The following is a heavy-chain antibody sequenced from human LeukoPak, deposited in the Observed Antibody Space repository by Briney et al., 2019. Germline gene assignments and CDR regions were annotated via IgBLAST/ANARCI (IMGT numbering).Heavy chain of an antibody. Sequence: SETLSLTCTVSGGSVNSHYWSWIRQPPGQGLEWIGYLYFSRSTGDNPSLNSRVSISLETSKNQFPLRLRSVTAADTAVYYCARPYDSSGYYIRGAFDIWGQGAMVTVS. V-gene: IGHV4-59*02. CDR2: LYFSRST. CDR1: GGSVNSHY. J-gene: IGHJ3*02. CDR3: ARPYDSSGYYIRGAFDI. D-gene: IGHD3-22*01.